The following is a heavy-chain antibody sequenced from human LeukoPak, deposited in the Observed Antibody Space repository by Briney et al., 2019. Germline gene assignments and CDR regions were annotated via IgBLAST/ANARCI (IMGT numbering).Heavy chain of an antibody. CDR1: GFTFSSYE. CDR3: AKSIWFGELLVDY. V-gene: IGHV3-48*03. CDR2: ISSSGSTI. Sequence: GGSLRLSCAASGFTFSSYEMNWVRQAPGKGLEWVSYISSSGSTIYYADSVKGRFTISRDNAKNTLYLQMNSLRAEDTAVYYCAKSIWFGELLVDYWDQGTLVTVSS. J-gene: IGHJ4*02. D-gene: IGHD3-10*01.